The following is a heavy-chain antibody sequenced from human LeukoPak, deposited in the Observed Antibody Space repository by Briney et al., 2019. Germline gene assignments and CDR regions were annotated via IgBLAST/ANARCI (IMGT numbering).Heavy chain of an antibody. CDR1: GYTFTGYY. J-gene: IGHJ4*02. V-gene: IGHV1-2*02. CDR2: INPNSGGT. CDR3: ASSAYDILTGYSNLDY. Sequence: GASVKVSCKASGYTFTGYYMHWVRQAPGQGLEWMGWINPNSGGTNYAQKFQGRVTMTRDTSISTAYMELSRLRSDDTAVYYCASSAYDILTGYSNLDYWGQGTLVTVSS. D-gene: IGHD3-9*01.